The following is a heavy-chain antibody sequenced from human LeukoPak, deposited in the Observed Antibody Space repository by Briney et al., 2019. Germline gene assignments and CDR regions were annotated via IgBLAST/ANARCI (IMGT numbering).Heavy chain of an antibody. CDR3: ATIVVVVAATPGDYVDV. J-gene: IGHJ6*03. D-gene: IGHD2-15*01. Sequence: SGTLSLTCTVSGGSISSTSHYWGWIRQPPGKGLEWIGSFYYSGNTCYYNPSLKSRVTISVDTSKNQFSLKVNSVTAADTAVYYCATIVVVVAATPGDYVDVWGKGTTVTVSS. V-gene: IGHV4-39*07. CDR2: FYYSGNTC. CDR1: GGSISSTSHY.